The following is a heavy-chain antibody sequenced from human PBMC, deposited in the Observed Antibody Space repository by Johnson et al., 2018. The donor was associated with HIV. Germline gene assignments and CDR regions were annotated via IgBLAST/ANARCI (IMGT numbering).Heavy chain of an antibody. V-gene: IGHV3-66*01. Sequence: VQLVESGGGLVKPGGSLRLSCAASGFTFSNAWMSWVLQAPGRGLEWVSVVYSDGNTYYADSVKRRFPTSRDNSKNTLYLQMHRLRAEDTAVYYCAKDQAVAGRGLFAFDIWGHGTMVTVSS. J-gene: IGHJ3*02. CDR2: VYSDGNT. CDR1: GFTFSNAW. CDR3: AKDQAVAGRGLFAFDI. D-gene: IGHD6-19*01.